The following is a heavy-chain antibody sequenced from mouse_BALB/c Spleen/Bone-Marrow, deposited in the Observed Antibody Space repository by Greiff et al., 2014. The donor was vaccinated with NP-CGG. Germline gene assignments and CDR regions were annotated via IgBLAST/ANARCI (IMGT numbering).Heavy chain of an antibody. V-gene: IGHV1-15*01. Sequence: QVTLKESGAELVRPGASVTLSCKASGYTFTDYEMHWVKQTPVHGLEWIGAIDPETGGTAYNQKFKGKATLTADKSSSTAYMELRSLTSEDSAVYYCTRGGNFITTAVVDFDYWGQGTTLTVSS. J-gene: IGHJ2*01. CDR3: TRGGNFITTAVVDFDY. CDR1: GYTFTDYE. D-gene: IGHD1-1*01. CDR2: IDPETGGT.